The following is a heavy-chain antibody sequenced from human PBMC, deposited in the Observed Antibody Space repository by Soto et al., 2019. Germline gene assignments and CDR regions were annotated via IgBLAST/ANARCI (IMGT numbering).Heavy chain of an antibody. V-gene: IGHV1-46*03. CDR1: GYIFTNFY. D-gene: IGHD5-12*01. CDR2: INPNGGST. Sequence: QVQLVQPGAEVKKPGASVKFSCKASGYIFTNFYIHWVRQAPGQGLEWIGIINPNGGSTNYAQNFQVRVTMTRDTSTSTVYMDLSSLRSEDTAVYYCTRWLASGDYWGQGTLITVSS. J-gene: IGHJ4*02. CDR3: TRWLASGDY.